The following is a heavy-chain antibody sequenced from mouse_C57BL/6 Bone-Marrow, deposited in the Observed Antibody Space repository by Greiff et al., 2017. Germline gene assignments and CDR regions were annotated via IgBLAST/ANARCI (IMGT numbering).Heavy chain of an antibody. V-gene: IGHV14-3*01. Sequence: EVQLQQSVAELVRPGASVKLSCTASGFNIKNYYMHWVKQRPEQGLEWIGRIDPANGNTKYAPKFQGKATITADTSSNTAYLQLSSLTSEDTAIYYCARYDYWGQGTTLTVSS. CDR1: GFNIKNYY. CDR3: ARYDY. CDR2: IDPANGNT. J-gene: IGHJ2*01.